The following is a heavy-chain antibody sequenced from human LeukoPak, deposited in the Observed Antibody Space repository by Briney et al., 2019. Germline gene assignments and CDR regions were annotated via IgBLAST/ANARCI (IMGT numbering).Heavy chain of an antibody. V-gene: IGHV4-34*01. CDR1: GGSFSGYY. D-gene: IGHD3-10*01. CDR2: INHSGST. J-gene: IGHJ4*02. Sequence: SETLSLTCAVYGGSFSGYYGSWIRQPPGKGLEWIGEINHSGSTNYNPSLKSRVTISVDTSKNQFSLKLSSVTAADTAVYYCAGGSGSYRAFDYWGQGTLVTVSS. CDR3: AGGSGSYRAFDY.